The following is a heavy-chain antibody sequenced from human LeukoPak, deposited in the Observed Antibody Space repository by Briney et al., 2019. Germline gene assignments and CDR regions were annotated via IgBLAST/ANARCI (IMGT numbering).Heavy chain of an antibody. CDR2: ICSSGRTI. CDR3: ARSYYYDSSDYHAFDI. CDR1: GFTFSDYY. V-gene: IGHV3-11*01. D-gene: IGHD3-22*01. J-gene: IGHJ3*02. Sequence: GGSLRLSCAASGFTFSDYYMSWIRQAPGKGLGWGSYICSSGRTIYYADSVKGRFTISRDNAKNSLYLQMNSLRAEDTAVYYCARSYYYDSSDYHAFDIWGQGTMVTVSS.